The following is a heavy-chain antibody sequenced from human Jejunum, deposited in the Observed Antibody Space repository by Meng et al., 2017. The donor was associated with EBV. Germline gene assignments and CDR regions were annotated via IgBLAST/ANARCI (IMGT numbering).Heavy chain of an antibody. V-gene: IGHV7-4-1*02. D-gene: IGHD2-21*02. CDR1: GYTFSRYA. CDR2: INTRTGNP. Sequence: QGQLVHLGSRLKEPGASVKVYCKASGYTFSRYAMNWVRQAPGQGLEWMGWINTRTGNPAYAQGFTGRFVFSLDTSVSTAYLQISSLKAEDTAVYYCASDISTATFGYWGQGTLVTVSS. CDR3: ASDISTATFGY. J-gene: IGHJ4*02.